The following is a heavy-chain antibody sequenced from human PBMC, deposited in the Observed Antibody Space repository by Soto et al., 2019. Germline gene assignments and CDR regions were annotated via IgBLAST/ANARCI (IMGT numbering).Heavy chain of an antibody. CDR3: ASGVRLFRGSLDP. V-gene: IGHV4-34*01. J-gene: IGHJ5*02. CDR2: INHNTNT. Sequence: QVQLQQWGAGLLKPSETLSLTCAVYGGSISNGYWNWFRQPPGKGLEWIGEINHNTNTIYNPSLTGRVPISVDTSKNNFSLKLTSVTAADTAVYYCASGVRLFRGSLDPWGQGTLVTVSS. D-gene: IGHD2-15*01. CDR1: GGSISNGY.